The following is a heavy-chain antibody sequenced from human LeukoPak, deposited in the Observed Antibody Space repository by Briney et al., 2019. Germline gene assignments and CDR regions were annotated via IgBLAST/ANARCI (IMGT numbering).Heavy chain of an antibody. D-gene: IGHD6-13*01. J-gene: IGHJ6*03. CDR3: ARGYSSSWYARYYYMDV. Sequence: SETLSLTCTVSGYSISSGYYWGWIRQPPGKGLEWIGSIYHSGSTYYNPSLKSRVTISVDTSKNQFSLKLSSVTAADTAVYYCARGYSSSWYARYYYMDVWGKGTTVTVSS. V-gene: IGHV4-38-2*02. CDR1: GYSISSGYY. CDR2: IYHSGST.